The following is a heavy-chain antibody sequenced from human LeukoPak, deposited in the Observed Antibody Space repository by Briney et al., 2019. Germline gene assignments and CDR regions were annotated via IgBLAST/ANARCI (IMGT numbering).Heavy chain of an antibody. J-gene: IGHJ4*02. Sequence: ASVKVSCKASGYTFSSFDRNWVRQATGQGLEWMGWIYPNSDTTVSAQKFHGRLTLTRNTSTSTAYLELSSMPSDDTAVYYCVRSVAGQGYWGQGTLVTVSS. CDR2: IYPNSDTT. CDR3: VRSVAGQGY. CDR1: GYTFSSFD. D-gene: IGHD6-19*01. V-gene: IGHV1-8*01.